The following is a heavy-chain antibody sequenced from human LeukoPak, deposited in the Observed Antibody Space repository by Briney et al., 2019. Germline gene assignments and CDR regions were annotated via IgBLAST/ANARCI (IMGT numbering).Heavy chain of an antibody. J-gene: IGHJ6*02. CDR3: ARKEGYSSSWMNYYYCYGMDV. V-gene: IGHV1-18*01. CDR2: ISAYNGNT. D-gene: IGHD6-13*01. Sequence: GASVKVSCKASGGTFTSYGISWVRQAPGQGLEWLGWISAYNGNTNYAQKLQGRVTMTTDTSTSTAYMELRSLRSDDTAVYYCARKEGYSSSWMNYYYCYGMDVWGQGTTVTVSS. CDR1: GGTFTSYG.